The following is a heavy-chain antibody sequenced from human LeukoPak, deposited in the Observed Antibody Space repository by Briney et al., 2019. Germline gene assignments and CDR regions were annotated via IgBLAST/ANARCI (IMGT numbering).Heavy chain of an antibody. V-gene: IGHV4-4*07. CDR2: FYTSGSS. CDR3: AKDVMGSWYDYFDY. Sequence: SETLSLTCTFSGSSISSYYWSWIRQPAGKGLEWIGRFYTSGSSNYNPSLKSRVTMSVDTSKNQFSLKLSSVTAADTAVYYCAKDVMGSWYDYFDYWGQGTLVTVSS. J-gene: IGHJ4*02. D-gene: IGHD6-13*01. CDR1: GSSISSYY.